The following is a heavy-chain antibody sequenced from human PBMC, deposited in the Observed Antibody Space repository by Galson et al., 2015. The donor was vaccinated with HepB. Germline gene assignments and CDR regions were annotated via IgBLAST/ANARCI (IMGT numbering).Heavy chain of an antibody. D-gene: IGHD6-6*01. J-gene: IGHJ6*02. CDR1: GFTFSSYS. CDR2: ISSSSSTI. CDR3: ARDRLAAPVEPSYYYYGMDV. V-gene: IGHV3-48*01. Sequence: SLRLSCAASGFTFSSYSMNWVRQAPGKGLEWVSYISSSSSTIYYADSVKGRFTISRDNAKNSLYLQVNSLRAEDTAVYYCARDRLAAPVEPSYYYYGMDVWGQGTTVTVSS.